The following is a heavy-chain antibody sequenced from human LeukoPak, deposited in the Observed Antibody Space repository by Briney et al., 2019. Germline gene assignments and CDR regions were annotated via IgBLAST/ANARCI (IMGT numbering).Heavy chain of an antibody. CDR1: GFTFDDYG. D-gene: IGHD2-2*01. V-gene: IGHV3-20*04. J-gene: IGHJ6*03. CDR2: INWNGGST. CDR3: ARVIHCSSTSCYSDYYYYYYMDV. Sequence: AGGSLRLSCAASGFTFDDYGMSWVRQAPGKGLEWVSGINWNGGSTGYADSVKGRFTISRDNAKNSLYLQMNSLRAEDTAVYYCARVIHCSSTSCYSDYYYYYYMDVWGKGTTVTISS.